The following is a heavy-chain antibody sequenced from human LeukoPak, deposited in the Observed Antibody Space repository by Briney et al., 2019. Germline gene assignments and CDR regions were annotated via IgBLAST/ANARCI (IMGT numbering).Heavy chain of an antibody. Sequence: SETLSLTCAVYGGSFSGYYWSWIRQPPGKGLEWIGYIYYSGSTNYNPSLKSRVTISVDTSKNQFSLKLSSVTAADTAVYYCARRTVAGKGAFDIWGQGTMVTVSS. J-gene: IGHJ3*02. CDR1: GGSFSGYY. V-gene: IGHV4-59*08. D-gene: IGHD4-11*01. CDR3: ARRTVAGKGAFDI. CDR2: IYYSGST.